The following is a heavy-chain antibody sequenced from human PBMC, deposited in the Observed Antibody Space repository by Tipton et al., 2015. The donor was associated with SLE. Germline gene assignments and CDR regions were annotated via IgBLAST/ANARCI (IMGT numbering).Heavy chain of an antibody. D-gene: IGHD3-22*01. CDR1: EYTFTNYW. CDR2: IYPGDSDT. J-gene: IGHJ4*02. V-gene: IGHV5-51*01. CDR3: ARADNYDSSTYYSNFDY. Sequence: VQLVQSGAEVKKTGESLKISCKGSEYTFTNYWIGWVRQMPGKGLEWMGIIYPGDSDTRYSPSFQGQVTISADKSTSTAYLQWSSLKASDTAMYYCARADNYDSSTYYSNFDYWGQGTLVTVSS.